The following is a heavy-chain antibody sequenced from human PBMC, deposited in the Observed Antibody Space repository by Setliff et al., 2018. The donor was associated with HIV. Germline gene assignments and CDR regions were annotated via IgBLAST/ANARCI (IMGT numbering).Heavy chain of an antibody. J-gene: IGHJ4*02. CDR1: GYTFTTYG. CDR3: AREGPKTYYFDY. V-gene: IGHV1-18*04. Sequence: GASVKVSCKASGYTFTTYGVNWVRQAPGQGLEWMGWINSYNGNTKFAQKFQGRVTLTSDTSTNKVYMELSSLRSEDTAVYYCAREGPKTYYFDYWGQGTLVTVSS. CDR2: INSYNGNT.